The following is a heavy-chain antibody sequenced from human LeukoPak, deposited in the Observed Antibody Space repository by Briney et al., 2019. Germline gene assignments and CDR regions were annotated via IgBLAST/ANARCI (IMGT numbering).Heavy chain of an antibody. CDR3: ARAGDTVVTPRYFDL. CDR1: GFTFSNYW. Sequence: PGGSLRLSCAASGFTFSNYWMGWVRQAPGKGLEWVANIKQDGSEKRYVDPVKGRFTISRDNAKSSLYLQMNSLRAEDTAVYYCARAGDTVVTPRYFDLWGRGTLVAVSS. CDR2: IKQDGSEK. J-gene: IGHJ2*01. D-gene: IGHD4-23*01. V-gene: IGHV3-7*01.